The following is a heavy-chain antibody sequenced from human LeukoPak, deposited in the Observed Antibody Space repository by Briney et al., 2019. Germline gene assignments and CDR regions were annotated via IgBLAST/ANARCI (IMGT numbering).Heavy chain of an antibody. CDR1: GFTFDDYG. Sequence: PGGSLRLSCAASGFTFDDYGMSWVRQAPGKGLEWVSGINWNGGSTGYADSVKGRFTISRDNAKNSLYLQMNSLRAEDTALYYCARVAGYYDFWSGYYGYAFDIWGQGTMVTVSS. CDR2: INWNGGST. D-gene: IGHD3-3*01. CDR3: ARVAGYYDFWSGYYGYAFDI. V-gene: IGHV3-20*04. J-gene: IGHJ3*02.